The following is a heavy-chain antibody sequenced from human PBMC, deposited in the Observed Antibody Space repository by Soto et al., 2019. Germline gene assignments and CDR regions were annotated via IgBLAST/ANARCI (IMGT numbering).Heavy chain of an antibody. CDR3: ARIIAAAGGRGYVDL. CDR1: GFTFSDYY. J-gene: IGHJ2*01. D-gene: IGHD6-13*01. CDR2: INSSSTYT. V-gene: IGHV3-11*05. Sequence: QVQLVESGGGLVKPGGSLRLSCAASGFTFSDYYMSWIRRAPGKGLEWVSYINSSSTYTNYADSVKGRFTISRDNAKNPLYLQMNSLRAEDTAVYYCARIIAAAGGRGYVDLWGRGTLVTVSS.